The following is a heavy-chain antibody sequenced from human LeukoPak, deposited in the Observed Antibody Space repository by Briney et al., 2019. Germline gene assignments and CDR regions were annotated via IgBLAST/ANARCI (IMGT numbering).Heavy chain of an antibody. V-gene: IGHV3-23*01. D-gene: IGHD2/OR15-2a*01. J-gene: IGHJ4*02. CDR2: ISGGGGST. CDR1: GFTFTSYS. Sequence: SGGSLRLSCAASGFTFTSYSMNWVRQAPGKGLEWVSTISGGGGSTYYADSVKGRFTISKDNAKNTVYLQMNSLRAEDTAVYYCVSFYETYWGRGTLVTVSS. CDR3: VSFYETY.